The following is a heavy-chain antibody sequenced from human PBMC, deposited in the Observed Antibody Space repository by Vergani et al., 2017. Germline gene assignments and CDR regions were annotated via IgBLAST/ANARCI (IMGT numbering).Heavy chain of an antibody. Sequence: QVQLQESGPGLVKPSETLSLTCTFSGGSISSYYWSWIRQPPGKGLEWIGYIYYSGSTNYNPSLKSRVTISVDTSKNQFSLKLSSVTAADTAVYYCARGRYSSSSPGGWFDPWGQGTLVTVSS. D-gene: IGHD6-13*01. J-gene: IGHJ5*02. CDR3: ARGRYSSSSPGGWFDP. CDR1: GGSISSYY. CDR2: IYYSGST. V-gene: IGHV4-59*01.